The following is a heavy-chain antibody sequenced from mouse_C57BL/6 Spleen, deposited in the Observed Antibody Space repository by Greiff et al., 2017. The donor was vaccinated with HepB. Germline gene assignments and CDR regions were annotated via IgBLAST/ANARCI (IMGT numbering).Heavy chain of an antibody. D-gene: IGHD1-1*01. CDR3: ARPNYYGSSYAWFAY. CDR1: GYTFTSYW. Sequence: QVQLQQPGTELVKPGASVKLSCKASGYTFTSYWMHWVKQRPGRGLEWIGNINPSNGGTNYNEKFKSKATLTVDKSSSTAYMQLSSLTSEDSAVYYCARPNYYGSSYAWFAYWGQGTLVTVSA. CDR2: INPSNGGT. V-gene: IGHV1-53*01. J-gene: IGHJ3*01.